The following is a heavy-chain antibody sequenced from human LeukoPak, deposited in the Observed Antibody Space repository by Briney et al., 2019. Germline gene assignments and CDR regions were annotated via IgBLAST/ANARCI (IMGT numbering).Heavy chain of an antibody. CDR2: IRSKAYGGT. D-gene: IGHD2-2*01. CDR1: GFTFGDHA. Sequence: GGSLRLSCTTSGFTFGDHAMSWVRQAPGKGLEWVGFIRSKAYGGTEYAASVKGRFTISRDDSKNIAYLQMNSLKTEDTAVYYCAREVSADYYFFSMDVWGKGTTVTVSS. CDR3: AREVSADYYFFSMDV. J-gene: IGHJ6*03. V-gene: IGHV3-49*04.